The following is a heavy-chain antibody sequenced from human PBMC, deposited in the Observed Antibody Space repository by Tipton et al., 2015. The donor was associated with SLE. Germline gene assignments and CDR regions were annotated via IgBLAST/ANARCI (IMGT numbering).Heavy chain of an antibody. CDR2: IWYDGSNK. V-gene: IGHV3-33*01. CDR1: GFTFSSYG. J-gene: IGHJ4*02. Sequence: SLRLSCAASGFTFSSYGMHWVRQAPGKGLEWVAVIWYDGSNKYYADSVKGRFTISRDNSKNTLSLQMNSLRPDDTAVYYCARDRRYGDCFDYWGQGTLVTVSS. D-gene: IGHD4-17*01. CDR3: ARDRRYGDCFDY.